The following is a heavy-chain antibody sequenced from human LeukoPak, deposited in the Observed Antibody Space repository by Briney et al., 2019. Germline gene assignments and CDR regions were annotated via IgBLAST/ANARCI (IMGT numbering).Heavy chain of an antibody. J-gene: IGHJ2*01. D-gene: IGHD6-13*01. CDR1: GLTVSSNY. CDR3: AKAIAAPVWYFDL. Sequence: GGSLRLSCAASGLTVSSNYMTWVRQAPGKGLEWVSVIYSSGITYYADSVKGRFTISRDNSRNTLYLQMNTLRAEDTAVYYCAKAIAAPVWYFDLWGRGTLVTVSS. CDR2: IYSSGIT. V-gene: IGHV3-53*01.